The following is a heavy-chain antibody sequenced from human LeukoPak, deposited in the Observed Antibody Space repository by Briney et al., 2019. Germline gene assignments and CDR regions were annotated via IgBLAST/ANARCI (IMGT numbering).Heavy chain of an antibody. CDR2: IYCSGST. J-gene: IGHJ4*02. D-gene: IGHD4-17*01. CDR3: ARDRADYGDSYYFDY. V-gene: IGHV4-30-4*01. CDR1: GGSISSGDYY. Sequence: SQTLSLTCTVSGGSISSGDYYWSWIRQPPGTGLEWIGYIYCSGSTYYNPSLKSRVTISVDTSKNQFSLKLSSVTAADTAVYYCARDRADYGDSYYFDYWGQGTLVTVSS.